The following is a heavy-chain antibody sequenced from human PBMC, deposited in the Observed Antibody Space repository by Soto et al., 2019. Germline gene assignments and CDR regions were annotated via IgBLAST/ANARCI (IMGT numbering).Heavy chain of an antibody. J-gene: IGHJ5*02. Sequence: PSETLSLTCSVSGDTISRSSQYWGWIRQPPGKGLEWIGSIHYSGTSYYNPSLKSRVTIFVDTSKNQLSLKLSSVTAADTALYYCARHWIAGSSIPWGQGTLVTVSS. D-gene: IGHD2-21*01. V-gene: IGHV4-39*01. CDR3: ARHWIAGSSIP. CDR1: GDTISRSSQY. CDR2: IHYSGTS.